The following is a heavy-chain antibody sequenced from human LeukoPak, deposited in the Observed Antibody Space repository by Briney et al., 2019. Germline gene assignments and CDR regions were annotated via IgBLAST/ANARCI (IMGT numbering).Heavy chain of an antibody. CDR1: GFTFSSYS. J-gene: IGHJ3*02. V-gene: IGHV3-48*04. D-gene: IGHD6-13*01. CDR3: ARDRGAAATYAFDI. Sequence: GGSLRLSCAASGFTFSSYSMNWVRQAPGKGLEWVSYISSSSSTIYYADSVKGRFTISRDNAKNSLYLQMNSLRAEDTAVYYCARDRGAAATYAFDIWGQGTMVTVSS. CDR2: ISSSSSTI.